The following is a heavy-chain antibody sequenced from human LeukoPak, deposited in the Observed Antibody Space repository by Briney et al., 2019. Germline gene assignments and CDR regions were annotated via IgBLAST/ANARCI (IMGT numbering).Heavy chain of an antibody. CDR1: GGSISSGGYS. CDR3: ARQYYYDSSGYPGPFDY. Sequence: SETLSLTCAVSGGSISSGGYSWSWLRQPPGKGLEWIGYIYYSGSTYYNPSLKSRVTITVDTYKNQFSLKLSSVTAADTAVYYCARQYYYDSSGYPGPFDYWGQGTLVTVSS. J-gene: IGHJ4*02. V-gene: IGHV4-30-4*07. D-gene: IGHD3-22*01. CDR2: IYYSGST.